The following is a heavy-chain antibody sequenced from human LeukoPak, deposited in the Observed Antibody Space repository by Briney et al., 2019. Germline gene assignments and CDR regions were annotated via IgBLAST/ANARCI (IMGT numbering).Heavy chain of an antibody. J-gene: IGHJ4*02. CDR2: ISGSGGST. CDR3: AKGTYYYDSSGYSVDY. D-gene: IGHD3-22*01. V-gene: IGHV3-23*01. CDR1: GFTFSSYA. Sequence: RGSLRLSCAASGFTFSSYAMSWVRQAPGKGLEWVLSISGSGGSTYYADSVKGRFTISRDNSKNTLYLQMNSLRVEDTAVYYCAKGTYYYDSSGYSVDYWGQGTLVTVSS.